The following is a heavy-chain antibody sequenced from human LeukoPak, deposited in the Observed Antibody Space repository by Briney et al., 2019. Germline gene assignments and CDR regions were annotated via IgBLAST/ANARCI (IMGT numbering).Heavy chain of an antibody. CDR1: GFDFSTYV. J-gene: IGHJ4*02. Sequence: GGSLRLSCAASGFDFSTYVMYWVRQAPGKGLEWVSAVYGNCEGISYADSVKGRFTISRDNSKNTLYLQMNSLRPEDTALYYCAKLGVRSSAGEDYWGQGTLVTVSS. D-gene: IGHD3-10*01. CDR3: AKLGVRSSAGEDY. CDR2: VYGNCEGI. V-gene: IGHV3-23*01.